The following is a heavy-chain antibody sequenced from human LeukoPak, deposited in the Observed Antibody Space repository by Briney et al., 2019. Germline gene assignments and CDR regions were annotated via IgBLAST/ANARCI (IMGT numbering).Heavy chain of an antibody. CDR1: GFTFRNYG. CDR2: ISYDGSDK. Sequence: GGSLRLSCAASGFTFRNYGMQWVRQPPGKGLEWVTLISYDGSDKYYADSVKGRFSISRDNSKNTLYLQMNSLRAEDTAVYYCASLRSGSGTFYNDYWGQGTLVTVSS. D-gene: IGHD3-10*01. J-gene: IGHJ4*02. CDR3: ASLRSGSGTFYNDY. V-gene: IGHV3-30*03.